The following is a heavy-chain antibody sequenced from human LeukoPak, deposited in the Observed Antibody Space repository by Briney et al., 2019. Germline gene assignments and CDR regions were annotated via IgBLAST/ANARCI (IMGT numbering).Heavy chain of an antibody. J-gene: IGHJ5*02. Sequence: PGGSLRLSCAASGFTFSSYWMSWVRQAPGKGLEWVANIRQDGSEKHYVDSVKGRFTISRDNAENSLYLQMNSLRAEDTAVYYCARGSSGDYSVSGSAWFDPWGQGTLVTVSS. CDR3: ARGSSGDYSVSGSAWFDP. V-gene: IGHV3-7*03. D-gene: IGHD3-10*01. CDR1: GFTFSSYW. CDR2: IRQDGSEK.